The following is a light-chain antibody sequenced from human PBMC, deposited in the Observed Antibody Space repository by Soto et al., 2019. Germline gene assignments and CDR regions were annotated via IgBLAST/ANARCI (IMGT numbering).Light chain of an antibody. Sequence: DIQMTQSPSSLSASVGDRVTITCRASQSISSYLNWYQQNPGKAPKLLIYAASSLQSGVTSRFSGSGSGTDFTLTISSLQHEDFATYDCQQSYSTLFTFGPGTKVDIK. J-gene: IGKJ3*01. CDR2: AAS. CDR1: QSISSY. CDR3: QQSYSTLFT. V-gene: IGKV1-39*01.